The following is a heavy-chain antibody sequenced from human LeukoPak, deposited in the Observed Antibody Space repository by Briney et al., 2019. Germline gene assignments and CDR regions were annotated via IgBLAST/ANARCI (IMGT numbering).Heavy chain of an antibody. CDR2: IYYSGNT. Sequence: SETLSLTCTVSGGSISTDYWTWIRQPPGKGLEWIGYIYYSGNTNYNPSLKSRVTISVDTSKNQFSLKLTSVTAADTAVYYCARDPSGTYYANWFDPWGQGTLVTVSS. D-gene: IGHD1-26*01. V-gene: IGHV4-59*12. J-gene: IGHJ5*02. CDR3: ARDPSGTYYANWFDP. CDR1: GGSISTDY.